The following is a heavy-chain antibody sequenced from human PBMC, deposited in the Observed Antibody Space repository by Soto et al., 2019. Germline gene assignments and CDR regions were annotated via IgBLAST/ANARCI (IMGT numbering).Heavy chain of an antibody. J-gene: IGHJ6*02. V-gene: IGHV1-2*02. Sequence: ASVKVSCKASGYSLRGNYIHWVRQTPGQGLEWMGWINPNSSRTVYAQKFQGRVTMTRDTSLTTVYMQLNRLTSDDSAVYYCARDLIVDGPDNYAMDVWGQGTTVTVSS. CDR1: GYSLRGNY. CDR2: INPNSSRT. CDR3: ARDLIVDGPDNYAMDV. D-gene: IGHD3-22*01.